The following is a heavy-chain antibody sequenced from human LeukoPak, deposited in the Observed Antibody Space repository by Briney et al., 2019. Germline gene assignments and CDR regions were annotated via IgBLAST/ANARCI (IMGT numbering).Heavy chain of an antibody. Sequence: SETLSLTCTVSGGSISSSSYYWGWIRQPPGKGLEWIGSIYYSGSTYYNPSLKSRVTISVDTSKNQFSLKLTSVTATDTAVYFCARGPLGDLFSDAFDIWGQGTKVTVSS. CDR1: GGSISSSSYY. V-gene: IGHV4-39*07. CDR2: IYYSGST. CDR3: ARGPLGDLFSDAFDI. J-gene: IGHJ3*02. D-gene: IGHD3-10*01.